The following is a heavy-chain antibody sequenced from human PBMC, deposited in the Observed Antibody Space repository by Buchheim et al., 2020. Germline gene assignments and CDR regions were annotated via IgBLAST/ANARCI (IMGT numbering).Heavy chain of an antibody. CDR3: AGEYSGSGGFQH. Sequence: QVQLVQSGAEMKKPGASVKISCKASGYTVTTYYVHWVRQAPGQGLEWMGLINPSGDSTGYAQRFQGRVTVTSDTSTSTVNMELSSLRSEDTAVYYCAGEYSGSGGFQHWGQGT. CDR2: INPSGDST. D-gene: IGHD6-25*01. V-gene: IGHV1-46*01. CDR1: GYTVTTYY. J-gene: IGHJ1*01.